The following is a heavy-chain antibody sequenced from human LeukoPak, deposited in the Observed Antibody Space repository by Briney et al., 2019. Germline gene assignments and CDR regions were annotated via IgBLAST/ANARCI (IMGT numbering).Heavy chain of an antibody. V-gene: IGHV1-8*03. D-gene: IGHD3-22*01. CDR1: GYTFTHYD. J-gene: IGHJ4*02. CDR3: ARRKYYYDNSGYYFDY. Sequence: ASVKVSCKPSGYTFTHYDINWVRQASGRGLEWMGWMNPNSGNTGYAQKFQGRVTITRNTSISTAYMQLSSLRSEDTAVYYCARRKYYYDNSGYYFDYWGQGTLVTVSS. CDR2: MNPNSGNT.